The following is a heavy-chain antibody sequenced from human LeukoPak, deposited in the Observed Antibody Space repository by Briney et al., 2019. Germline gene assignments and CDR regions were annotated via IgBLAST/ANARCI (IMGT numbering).Heavy chain of an antibody. Sequence: GSSVKVSCKASGGTFSSYAISWVRQAPGQGLEWMGGIIPIFGTANYAQKFQGRVTITADKSTSTAYMELSSLRSEDTAVYYCARDTDCSGGSCYHMYNWFDPWGQGTLVTVSS. J-gene: IGHJ5*02. CDR1: GGTFSSYA. V-gene: IGHV1-69*06. CDR3: ARDTDCSGGSCYHMYNWFDP. CDR2: IIPIFGTA. D-gene: IGHD2-15*01.